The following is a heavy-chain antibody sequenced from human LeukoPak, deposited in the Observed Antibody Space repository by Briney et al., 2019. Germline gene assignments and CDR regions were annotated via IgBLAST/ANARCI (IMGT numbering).Heavy chain of an antibody. CDR3: ARAYSGSYRSLNY. J-gene: IGHJ4*02. CDR2: INSDGSST. V-gene: IGHV3-74*01. CDR1: GFTFSSYW. Sequence: GGSLRLSCAASGFTFSSYWMHWVRQAPGKGLVWVSRINSDGSSTSYADSVKGRFTISRDNAKNTLYLQMNSLRAEDTALYYCARAYSGSYRSLNYWGQGTLVTVSS. D-gene: IGHD1-26*01.